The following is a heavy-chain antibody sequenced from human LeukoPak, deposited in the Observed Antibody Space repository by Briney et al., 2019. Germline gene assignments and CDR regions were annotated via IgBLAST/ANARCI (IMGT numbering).Heavy chain of an antibody. D-gene: IGHD6-13*01. J-gene: IGHJ1*01. CDR3: ARAPQGQQLFQH. V-gene: IGHV1-46*01. CDR1: GYTFTSYY. CDR2: INPSGGST. Sequence: GASVKVSCKASGYTFTSYYMHWVRQAPGQGLEWMGIINPSGGSTSYAQKFQGRVTMTRDMSTSTVYMELSSLGSEDTAVYYCARAPQGQQLFQHWGQGTLVTVSS.